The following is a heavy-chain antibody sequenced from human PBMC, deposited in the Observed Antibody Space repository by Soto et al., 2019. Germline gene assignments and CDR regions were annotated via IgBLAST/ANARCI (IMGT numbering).Heavy chain of an antibody. CDR2: ISAYNGNT. CDR1: GYTFTSYG. Sequence: ASVKVSCKASGYTFTSYGISWVLQAPGQGLEWMGWISAYNGNTNYAQKLQGRVTMTTDTSTSTAYMELRSLRSDDTAVYYCARDWTIFGVVIGHNWFDPWGQGTLVTVSS. J-gene: IGHJ5*02. V-gene: IGHV1-18*04. D-gene: IGHD3-3*01. CDR3: ARDWTIFGVVIGHNWFDP.